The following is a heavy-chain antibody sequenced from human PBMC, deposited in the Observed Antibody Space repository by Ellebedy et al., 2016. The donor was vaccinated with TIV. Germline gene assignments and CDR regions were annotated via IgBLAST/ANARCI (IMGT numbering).Heavy chain of an antibody. Sequence: PGGSLRLSCAASGFTLSSYAMNWVRQVPGQGLEWVSSISSSGSHLYYGDSVRGRFTISRDTAQNSLYLQMNSLRAEDTAVYHCSRDPNPWTTRVTAGVDWGRGTLVIVSS. CDR2: ISSSGSHL. CDR3: SRDPNPWTTRVTAGVD. J-gene: IGHJ4*02. CDR1: GFTLSSYA. V-gene: IGHV3-21*06. D-gene: IGHD3/OR15-3a*01.